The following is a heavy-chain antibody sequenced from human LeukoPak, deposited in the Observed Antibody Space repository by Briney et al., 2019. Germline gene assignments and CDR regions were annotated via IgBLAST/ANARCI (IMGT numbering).Heavy chain of an antibody. CDR1: GYTFTSYG. D-gene: IGHD3-10*01. CDR3: ARDLLLWFGESRGSYDY. V-gene: IGHV1-18*01. J-gene: IGHJ4*02. Sequence: ASVKVSCKASGYTFTSYGISWVRQALGQGLEWMGWISAYNGNTNYAQKLQGRGTMTTDTSTSTAYMELRSLRSDDTAVYYCARDLLLWFGESRGSYDYWGQGTLVTVSS. CDR2: ISAYNGNT.